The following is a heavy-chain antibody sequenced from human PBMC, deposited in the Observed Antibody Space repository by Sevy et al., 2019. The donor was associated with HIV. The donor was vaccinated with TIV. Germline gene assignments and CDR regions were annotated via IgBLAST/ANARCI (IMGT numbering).Heavy chain of an antibody. CDR1: GGTFSRHA. D-gene: IGHD2-2*01. J-gene: IGHJ6*02. V-gene: IGHV1-69*13. CDR2: IIPIFRRG. CDR3: ARSREDSAVVPAVRLHYQYGMDV. Sequence: AAVKVSCKTSGGTFSRHAISWVRQAPGQGLEWMGGIIPIFRRGNYAQQFQGRVTITADESTSTAYMELSSLRSDDTAVYYCARSREDSAVVPAVRLHYQYGMDVWGQGTSVIVSS.